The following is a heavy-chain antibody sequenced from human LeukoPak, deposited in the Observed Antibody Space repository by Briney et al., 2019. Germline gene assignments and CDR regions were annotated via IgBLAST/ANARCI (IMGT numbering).Heavy chain of an antibody. CDR1: GGSLSSSSYY. CDR2: IYYSGST. V-gene: IGHV4-39*01. J-gene: IGHJ4*02. D-gene: IGHD5-18*01. Sequence: SETLSLTCTVSGGSLSSSSYYWGWIRQPPGKGLEWIGSIYYSGSTYYNPSLKSRVTISVDTSKNQFSLKLSSVTAADTAVYYCARPDRGYSYGPPFDYWGQGTLVTVSS. CDR3: ARPDRGYSYGPPFDY.